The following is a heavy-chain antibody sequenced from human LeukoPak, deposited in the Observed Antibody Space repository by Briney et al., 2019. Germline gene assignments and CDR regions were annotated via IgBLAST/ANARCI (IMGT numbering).Heavy chain of an antibody. Sequence: PSETLSLTCTVSGGSISSYYWSWIRQPPGKGLEWIGYIYYSGSTNYNPSLKSRLTISVATSKNQFSLKLSSVTSADTAVYYCARALFKPARETAMITSFDYWGQGTLVTVSS. V-gene: IGHV4-59*01. CDR3: ARALFKPARETAMITSFDY. D-gene: IGHD5-18*01. J-gene: IGHJ4*02. CDR2: IYYSGST. CDR1: GGSISSYY.